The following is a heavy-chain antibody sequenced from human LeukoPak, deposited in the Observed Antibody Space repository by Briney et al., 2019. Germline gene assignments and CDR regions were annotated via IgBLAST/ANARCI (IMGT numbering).Heavy chain of an antibody. CDR1: GTTFSSYA. CDR2: IIPMMGTA. Sequence: SVKVSCKASGTTFSSYALTWVRQAPGQGLEWLGRIIPMMGTASYSDKCKGRISISADESTSTAHMELSNLRLEDTAVFYCASRGSSSYYSIDHWGQGTLITVSS. CDR3: ASRGSSSYYSIDH. D-gene: IGHD3-22*01. V-gene: IGHV1-69*11. J-gene: IGHJ4*02.